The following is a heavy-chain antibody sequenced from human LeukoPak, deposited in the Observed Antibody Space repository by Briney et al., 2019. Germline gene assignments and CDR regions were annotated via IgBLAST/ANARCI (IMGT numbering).Heavy chain of an antibody. CDR2: IYPGDSET. CDR1: GYSFTTYW. J-gene: IGHJ3*02. CDR3: TRSPRDGYHDSFDI. V-gene: IGHV5-51*01. D-gene: IGHD5-24*01. Sequence: GESLKISCKGSGYSFTTYWIAWVRQMPGVGLEWMGIIYPGDSETRYSPSFQGQVTISVDKSITTAYLQWGSLKASDTAMYYCTRSPRDGYHDSFDIWGQGTMVTVFS.